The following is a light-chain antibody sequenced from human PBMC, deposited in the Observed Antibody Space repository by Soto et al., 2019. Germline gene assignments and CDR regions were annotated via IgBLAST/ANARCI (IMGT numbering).Light chain of an antibody. CDR1: SSDVGSYNL. Sequence: QSALTQPASVSGSPGQSITFSCTGTSSDVGSYNLVSWYQQHPGKAPKLMIYEGSKRPSGVSNLFSGSKSGNTASLTISGLQAEDEADYYCCSYAGSSTLVFGGGTKLTVL. V-gene: IGLV2-23*03. CDR3: CSYAGSSTLV. CDR2: EGS. J-gene: IGLJ3*02.